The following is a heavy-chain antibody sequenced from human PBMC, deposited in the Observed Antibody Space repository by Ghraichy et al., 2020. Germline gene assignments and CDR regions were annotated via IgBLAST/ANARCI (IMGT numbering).Heavy chain of an antibody. J-gene: IGHJ4*02. D-gene: IGHD3-10*01. CDR3: AKAIGGLWFGEFSLDY. V-gene: IGHV3-9*01. CDR1: GFTFDDYA. CDR2: ISWNSGII. Sequence: LRLSCAASGFTFDDYAMHWVRQAPGKGLEWVSGISWNSGIIGYADSVKGRFTISRDNAKNSLYLQMNSLRAEDTALYYCAKAIGGLWFGEFSLDYWGQGTLVTVSS.